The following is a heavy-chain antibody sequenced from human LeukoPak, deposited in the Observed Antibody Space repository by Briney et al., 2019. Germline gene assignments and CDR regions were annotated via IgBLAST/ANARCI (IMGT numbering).Heavy chain of an antibody. CDR1: GFTFSDYG. V-gene: IGHV3-30*18. CDR3: AKVAGTGRPDYYFDS. J-gene: IGHJ4*02. D-gene: IGHD1-14*01. Sequence: EGSLRLSCEASGFTFSDYGMHWVRQAPGKGLEWVAVISYDDNSEYYRDSVKGRFTISRDNSRRTLYLQMNSLRPEDTAVYYCAKVAGTGRPDYYFDSWGQGTLVTVSS. CDR2: ISYDDNSE.